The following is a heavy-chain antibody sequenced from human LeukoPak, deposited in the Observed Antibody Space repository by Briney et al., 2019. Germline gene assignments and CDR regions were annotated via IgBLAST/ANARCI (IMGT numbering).Heavy chain of an antibody. Sequence: ASVKVSCKASGNTLSNFGLNWVRQAPGQGLEWMGWISVFKGNTHYAQKFQGRVTMTTDTATNTAYMELRSLTSDDTAVYYCARDLGRTDNGDYPSYWGQGTLVIVSS. D-gene: IGHD4-17*01. CDR2: ISVFKGNT. V-gene: IGHV1-18*01. CDR1: GNTLSNFG. CDR3: ARDLGRTDNGDYPSY. J-gene: IGHJ4*02.